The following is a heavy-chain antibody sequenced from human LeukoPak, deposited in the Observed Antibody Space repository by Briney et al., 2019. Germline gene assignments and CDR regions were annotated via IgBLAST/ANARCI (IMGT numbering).Heavy chain of an antibody. CDR2: IYSGGST. D-gene: IGHD2-8*01. J-gene: IGHJ4*02. Sequence: GGSLRLSCAASGFTVSSYYMSCVRQAPGKGLEWVSVIYSGGSTYYADSVKGRFTISRDNSKNTLYLQMNSLRAEDTAVYYCAKEYCSNGVCYVGFDSWGQGTLVTVSS. CDR3: AKEYCSNGVCYVGFDS. V-gene: IGHV3-53*01. CDR1: GFTVSSYY.